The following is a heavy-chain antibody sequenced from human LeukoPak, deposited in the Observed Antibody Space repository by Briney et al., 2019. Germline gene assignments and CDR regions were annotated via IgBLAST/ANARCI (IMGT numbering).Heavy chain of an antibody. D-gene: IGHD2-15*01. Sequence: ASVKVSCKASGYTFTDYYIHWVRQVPGQGLEWLGWINPNSGSTNYAQKFQGSVTMSRDTSISTAYMELSSLRSDDTAIYYCARIAVTTVVTADFWGQGTLVTVSS. CDR3: ARIAVTTVVTADF. CDR1: GYTFTDYY. CDR2: INPNSGST. J-gene: IGHJ4*02. V-gene: IGHV1-2*02.